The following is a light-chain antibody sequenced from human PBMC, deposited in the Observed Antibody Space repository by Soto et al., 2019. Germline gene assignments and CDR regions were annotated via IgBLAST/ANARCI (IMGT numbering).Light chain of an antibody. CDR3: QQYCRPPFT. Sequence: IVLTQSPGTMSLSPEPRATLFCRASQGASSSYLAWYQQQPGQAPRLLIYGASGMATGIPDRFSGSGSGTNFTLTISGLEPEDFAVYYCQQYCRPPFTFGPGTKVDIK. CDR2: GAS. J-gene: IGKJ3*01. V-gene: IGKV3-20*01. CDR1: QGASSSY.